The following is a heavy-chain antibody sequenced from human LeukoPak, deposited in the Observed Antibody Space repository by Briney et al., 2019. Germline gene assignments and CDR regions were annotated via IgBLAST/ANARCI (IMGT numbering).Heavy chain of an antibody. V-gene: IGHV3-23*01. D-gene: IGHD1-26*01. CDR2: ISGSGGST. J-gene: IGHJ4*02. Sequence: PGRSLRLSCAASGFTFSSYAMNWVRQAPGKGLEWVSDISGSGGSTYYADSVKGRFTISRDNSKNTLYLQMNSLRAEDTAVYYCAKRSPYYFDYWGQGTLVTVSS. CDR1: GFTFSSYA. CDR3: AKRSPYYFDY.